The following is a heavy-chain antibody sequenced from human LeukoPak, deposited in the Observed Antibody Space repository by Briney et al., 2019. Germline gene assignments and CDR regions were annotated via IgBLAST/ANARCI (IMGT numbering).Heavy chain of an antibody. CDR2: ISYDGSNK. J-gene: IGHJ4*02. CDR3: AKGYSSSWYVRLWDY. CDR1: GFTFSSYG. Sequence: GRSLRLSCAASGFTFSSYGMHWVRQAPGKGLEWVAVISYDGSNKYYADSVKGRFTISRDNSKNTLYLQMNSLRAEDTAVYYCAKGYSSSWYVRLWDYWGQGTLVTVSS. V-gene: IGHV3-30*18. D-gene: IGHD6-13*01.